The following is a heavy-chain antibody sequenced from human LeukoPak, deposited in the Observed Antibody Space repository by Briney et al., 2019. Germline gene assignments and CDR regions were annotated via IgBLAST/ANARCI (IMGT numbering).Heavy chain of an antibody. D-gene: IGHD6-13*01. J-gene: IGHJ4*02. Sequence: SETLSLACAVSGGSISNDKWWSWVRQSPVKGLEWIGEMYHSGSTNYNPSLKSRVTISVDKSNNQFSLKLISVTAADTAMYYCATGTSWYYYYWGQGTLVTVSS. CDR3: ATGTSWYYYY. CDR2: MYHSGST. CDR1: GGSISNDKW. V-gene: IGHV4-4*02.